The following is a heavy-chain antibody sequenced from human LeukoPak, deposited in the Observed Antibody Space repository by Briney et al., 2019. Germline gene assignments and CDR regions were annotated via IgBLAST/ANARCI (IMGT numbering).Heavy chain of an antibody. D-gene: IGHD3-22*01. CDR2: INHSGST. CDR3: ARGRGYYDSSGYYYGVHFDY. V-gene: IGHV4-34*01. Sequence: SETLSLTCAVYGGSFSGYYWSWIRQPPGKGLEWIGEINHSGSTNYNPSLKSRVTISVDTSKNQFSLKLSSVTAADTAVYYCARGRGYYDSSGYYYGVHFDYWGQGTLVTVSS. CDR1: GGSFSGYY. J-gene: IGHJ4*02.